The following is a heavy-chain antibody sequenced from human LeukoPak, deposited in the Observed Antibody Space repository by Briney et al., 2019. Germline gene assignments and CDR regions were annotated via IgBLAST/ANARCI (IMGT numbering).Heavy chain of an antibody. Sequence: SETLSLTCTVSGGSISSYYWSWIRQPPGKGLEWIGYIYYSGSTNYNPSLKSRVTISVDTSKNQFSLKLSSVTAADTAVYYCVRISSSNWYNERGTFDVWGQGTMVTVSS. J-gene: IGHJ3*01. CDR1: GGSISSYY. V-gene: IGHV4-59*01. D-gene: IGHD6-13*01. CDR2: IYYSGST. CDR3: VRISSSNWYNERGTFDV.